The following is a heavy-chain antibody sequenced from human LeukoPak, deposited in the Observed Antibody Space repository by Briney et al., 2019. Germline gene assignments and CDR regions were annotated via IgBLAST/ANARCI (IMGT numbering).Heavy chain of an antibody. D-gene: IGHD6-13*01. J-gene: IGHJ6*02. CDR1: GGSMSNYY. Sequence: SETLSLTCTVSGGSMSNYYWTWIRQPAGKGLEWIGHIYTNENTNYNPSLKSRVTMSVDTAQNQFSLKLSSVTAADTAVYYCARALRVAGNDYYYYGMDDWGQGTTVTVSS. CDR2: IYTNENT. V-gene: IGHV4-4*07. CDR3: ARALRVAGNDYYYYGMDD.